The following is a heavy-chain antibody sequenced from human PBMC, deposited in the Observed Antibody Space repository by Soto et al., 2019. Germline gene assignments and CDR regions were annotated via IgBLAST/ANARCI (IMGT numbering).Heavy chain of an antibody. CDR2: IYSGGST. Sequence: GGSLRLSCAAPGFTVSSNYMSWVRQAPGKGLEWVSVIYSGGSTYYADSLKGRFTISRDNSKNTLYLQMNSLRAEDTAVYYCTLRWPYFDYWGQGTLVTVSS. CDR1: GFTVSSNY. CDR3: TLRWPYFDY. J-gene: IGHJ4*02. V-gene: IGHV3-66*01.